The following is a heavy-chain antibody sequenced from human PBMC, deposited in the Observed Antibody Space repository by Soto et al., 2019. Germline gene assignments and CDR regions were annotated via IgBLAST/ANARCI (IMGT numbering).Heavy chain of an antibody. CDR1: GFTFSDYG. CDR2: MSYAGTYK. J-gene: IGHJ4*02. V-gene: IGHV3-30*18. Sequence: PXGSLRLSCAVSGFTFSDYGMHWVRQAPGKGLEWVAVMSYAGTYKYYADSVRGRFTISRDLSGNTLFLQMNSLRLEDTAVYFCAKEMYPRTVLDSSSPWGDYWGQGTLVTVSS. D-gene: IGHD6-6*01. CDR3: AKEMYPRTVLDSSSPWGDY.